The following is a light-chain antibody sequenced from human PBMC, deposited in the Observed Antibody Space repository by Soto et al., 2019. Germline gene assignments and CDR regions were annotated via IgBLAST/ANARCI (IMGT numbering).Light chain of an antibody. V-gene: IGKV3-15*01. J-gene: IGKJ2*01. CDR3: QQYNNWPLYT. CDR2: GAS. CDR1: QSVSSN. Sequence: EIVMTQSPATLSVSPGERATLSCRASQSVSSNLAWYRQKPGQAPRLLIYGASTRATGIPDRLSGSGSGTEFTLTISSLQSEDFAVYYCQQYNNWPLYTFGQGTKLEIK.